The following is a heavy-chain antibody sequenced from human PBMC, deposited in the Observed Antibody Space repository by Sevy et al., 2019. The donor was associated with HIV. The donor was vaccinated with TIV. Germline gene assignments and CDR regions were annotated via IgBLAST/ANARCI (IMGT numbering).Heavy chain of an antibody. Sequence: GGSLRLSCEASGFTLSDYAVHWVRQAPGKGLEWVAILSHDEILKDYGDSVKGRFTISRDNSKNTVSLQMNSLRTEDTAVYYCSRDLPHLLPWELSRGSDIWGQRTLVTVSS. D-gene: IGHD3-16*02. J-gene: IGHJ4*02. CDR2: LSHDEILK. CDR3: SRDLPHLLPWELSRGSDI. CDR1: GFTLSDYA. V-gene: IGHV3-30*04.